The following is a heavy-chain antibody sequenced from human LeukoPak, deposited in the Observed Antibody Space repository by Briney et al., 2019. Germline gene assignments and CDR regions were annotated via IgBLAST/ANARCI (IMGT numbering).Heavy chain of an antibody. CDR1: GFTVSSNY. V-gene: IGHV3-66*01. CDR3: ARDSYVVSPYYYDSSGFYYSAFDI. D-gene: IGHD3-22*01. CDR2: IYSGGAP. Sequence: GGSLRLSCAASGFTVSSNYMSWVRQAPGKGLEWVSVIYSGGAPYYADSVKGRFTISRDTSKNTLYLQMNSLRDEDTAVYYCARDSYVVSPYYYDSSGFYYSAFDIWGQGTMVTVSS. J-gene: IGHJ3*02.